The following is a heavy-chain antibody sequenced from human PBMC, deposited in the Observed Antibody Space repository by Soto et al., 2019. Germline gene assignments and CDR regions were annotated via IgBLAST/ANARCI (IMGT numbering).Heavy chain of an antibody. CDR2: IYYSGST. CDR3: ARHVGAAAGTRVEYFQH. CDR1: GGSISSSSYY. J-gene: IGHJ1*01. D-gene: IGHD6-13*01. V-gene: IGHV4-39*01. Sequence: QLQLQESGPGLVKPSETLSLTCTVSGGSISSSSYYWGWIRQPPGKGLEWIGSIYYSGSTYYNPSLKSRVTISVDTSKNQFSLKLSSVTAADTAVYYCARHVGAAAGTRVEYFQHWGQGTLVTVSS.